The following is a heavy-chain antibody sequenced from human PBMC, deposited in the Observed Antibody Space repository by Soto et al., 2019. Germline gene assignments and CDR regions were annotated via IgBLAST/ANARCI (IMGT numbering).Heavy chain of an antibody. CDR2: ISSSSSYI. CDR3: ARDLYYYDSSGYYAGAY. D-gene: IGHD3-22*01. J-gene: IGHJ4*02. Sequence: GGSLRLSCAASGFTFSSYSMNWVRQAPGKGLEWVSSISSSSSYIYYADSVKGRFTISRDNAKNSLYLQMNSLRAEDTAVYYCARDLYYYDSSGYYAGAYWGQGTLVTVSS. V-gene: IGHV3-21*01. CDR1: GFTFSSYS.